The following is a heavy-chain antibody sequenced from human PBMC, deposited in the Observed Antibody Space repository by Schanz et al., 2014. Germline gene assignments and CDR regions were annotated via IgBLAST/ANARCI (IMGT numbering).Heavy chain of an antibody. Sequence: VYLVESGGGLIQPGGSLRLSCAASGLTFSNHAMSWIRQAPGKGLEWVSYISSSSIYTNYADSVKGRFTISSDNSKNTVFLQMNSLRAEDTGVYYCAGAAYCRGAGCALYYALDVWGQGTTVTVSS. V-gene: IGHV3-11*05. CDR1: GLTFSNHA. J-gene: IGHJ6*02. CDR2: ISSSSIYT. CDR3: AGAAYCRGAGCALYYALDV. D-gene: IGHD2-15*01.